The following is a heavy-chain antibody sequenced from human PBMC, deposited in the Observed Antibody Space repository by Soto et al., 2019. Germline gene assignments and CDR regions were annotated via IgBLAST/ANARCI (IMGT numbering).Heavy chain of an antibody. J-gene: IGHJ6*02. CDR1: GYSFTSYW. CDR3: ARVDTAMVGLTILPGMDV. V-gene: IGHV5-51*01. Sequence: GESLKISCKGSGYSFTSYWIGWVRQMPGKGLEWMGIIYPGDSDTRYSPSFQGQVTISADKSISTAYLQWSSLKASDTAMYYCARVDTAMVGLTILPGMDVWGQGTTVTVSS. CDR2: IYPGDSDT. D-gene: IGHD5-18*01.